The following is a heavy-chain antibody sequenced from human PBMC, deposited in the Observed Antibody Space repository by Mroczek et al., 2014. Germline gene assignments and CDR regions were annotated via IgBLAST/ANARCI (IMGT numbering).Heavy chain of an antibody. CDR2: IYYSGST. Sequence: QVQLQESGPGLVKPSETLSLTCTVSGSSISSYYWSWIRQPPGKGLEWIGYIYYSGSTNYNPSLKSRVTISVDTSKNQFSLKLSSVTAADTAVYYCARAYYYDSSGYSPNYYYYGMDVWGQGTTVTVSS. D-gene: IGHD3-22*01. V-gene: IGHV4-59*01. J-gene: IGHJ6*02. CDR1: GSSISSYY. CDR3: ARAYYYDSSGYSPNYYYYGMDV.